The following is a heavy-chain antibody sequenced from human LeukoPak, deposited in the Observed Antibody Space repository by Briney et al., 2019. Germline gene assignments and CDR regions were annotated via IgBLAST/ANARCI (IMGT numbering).Heavy chain of an antibody. CDR2: IYTSGST. D-gene: IGHD3-9*01. V-gene: IGHV4-61*02. Sequence: PSETLSLTCTVSGGSISSGSYYWSWIRQPAGEGLEWIERIYTSGSTNYNPSLKSRVTISVDTSKNQFSLKLSSVTAADTAVYYCARVDILTGYHDYWGQGTLVTVSS. CDR1: GGSISSGSYY. J-gene: IGHJ4*02. CDR3: ARVDILTGYHDY.